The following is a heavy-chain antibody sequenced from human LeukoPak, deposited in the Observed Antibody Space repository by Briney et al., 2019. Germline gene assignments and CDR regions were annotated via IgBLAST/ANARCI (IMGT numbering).Heavy chain of an antibody. CDR3: ARLGTYWSNYYFEY. CDR2: IFPGDSDT. V-gene: IGHV5-51*01. D-gene: IGHD2-21*01. Sequence: GESLKISCQGSGYXFTTYWIGWVRQMPGKGRECMGRIFPGDSDTRYSPSFQGQVTISADKSINTAYLQWSSLKASDTAMYYCARLGTYWSNYYFEYWGQGTLVTVSS. CDR1: GYXFTTYW. J-gene: IGHJ4*02.